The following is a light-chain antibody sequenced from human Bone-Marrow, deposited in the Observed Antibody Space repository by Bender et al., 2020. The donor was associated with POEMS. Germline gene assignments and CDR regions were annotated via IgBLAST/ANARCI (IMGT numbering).Light chain of an antibody. J-gene: IGLJ2*01. CDR3: CSYAGRTIL. V-gene: IGLV2-23*01. CDR2: EGS. CDR1: SSDVGSYNL. Sequence: QSALTQPASGSGPPGQSITISCTGTSSDVGSYNLVSWYQQHPDKAPKLILYEGSKRPSGVSDRFSGFKSGNTASLTISGLQPEDEADYFCCSYAGRTILFGGGTKLTVL.